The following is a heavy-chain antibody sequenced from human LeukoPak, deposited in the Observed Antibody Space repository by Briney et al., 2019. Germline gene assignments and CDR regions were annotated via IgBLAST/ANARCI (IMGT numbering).Heavy chain of an antibody. CDR1: GFTFSNYT. V-gene: IGHV3-48*04. CDR3: ATNHPNGGGGRYFDWSPID. Sequence: EGSLRLSCAASGFTFSNYTMNWVRQAPGKGLECVSFIGRSGTAIYYADSVKGRFTCSSDNAKNSLHLQMNSLKAEATAVYYCATNHPNGGGGRYFDWSPIDWGQGTLVTVSS. D-gene: IGHD3-9*01. J-gene: IGHJ4*02. CDR2: IGRSGTAI.